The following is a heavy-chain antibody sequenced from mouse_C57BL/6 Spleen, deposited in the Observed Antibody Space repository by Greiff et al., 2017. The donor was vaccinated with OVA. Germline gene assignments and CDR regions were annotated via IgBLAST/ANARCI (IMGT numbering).Heavy chain of an antibody. J-gene: IGHJ4*01. CDR3: AREDIYYDYEGDYAMDY. V-gene: IGHV1-53*01. CDR1: GYTFTSYW. D-gene: IGHD2-4*01. Sequence: QVQLQQPGTELVKPGASVKLSCKASGYTFTSYWMHWVKQRPGQGLEWIGNINPSNGGTNYNEKFKSKATLTVDKSSSTAYMQLSSLTSEDSAVYYCAREDIYYDYEGDYAMDYWGQGTSVTVSS. CDR2: INPSNGGT.